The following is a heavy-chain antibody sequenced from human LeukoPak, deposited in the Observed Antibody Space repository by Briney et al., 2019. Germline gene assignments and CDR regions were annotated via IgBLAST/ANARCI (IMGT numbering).Heavy chain of an antibody. D-gene: IGHD3-10*01. CDR1: GFTFSRYA. Sequence: GGSLRLSCAASGFTFSRYAMHWVRQAPGKGLEWVAVISYDGSNKYYADSVKGRFTISRDNSKNTLYLQMNSLRAEDTAVNYCAKGGNKRYGSGSPWGQGTLVTVSS. V-gene: IGHV3-30-3*01. CDR3: AKGGNKRYGSGSP. CDR2: ISYDGSNK. J-gene: IGHJ4*02.